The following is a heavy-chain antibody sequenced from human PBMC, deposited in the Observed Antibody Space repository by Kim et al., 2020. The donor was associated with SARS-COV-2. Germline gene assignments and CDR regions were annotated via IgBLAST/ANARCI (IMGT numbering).Heavy chain of an antibody. V-gene: IGHV3-30*18. CDR1: GFTFSSYG. D-gene: IGHD6-13*01. CDR2: ISYDGSNK. Sequence: GGSLRLSCAASGFTFSSYGMHWVRQAPGKGLEWVAVISYDGSNKYYADSVKGRFTISRDNSKNTLYLQMNSLRAEDTAVYYCAKPVDSSSWYRYLDYWGQGTLVTVSS. CDR3: AKPVDSSSWYRYLDY. J-gene: IGHJ4*02.